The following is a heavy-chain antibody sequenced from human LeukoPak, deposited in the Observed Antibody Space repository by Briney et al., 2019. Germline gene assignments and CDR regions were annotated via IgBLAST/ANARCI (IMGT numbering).Heavy chain of an antibody. J-gene: IGHJ4*02. Sequence: GGSLTLFCTVSGHTLSSNSMSWLRQAPGKGLEWVSFIYSDNTHYSYSVKGGFTISRDNSKNTLYLQMNGLRAEDSAVYCCARRAGAYSHPYDCWGQGTLVTVSS. CDR2: IYSDNT. V-gene: IGHV3-53*01. D-gene: IGHD4/OR15-4a*01. CDR3: ARRAGAYSHPYDC. CDR1: GHTLSSNS.